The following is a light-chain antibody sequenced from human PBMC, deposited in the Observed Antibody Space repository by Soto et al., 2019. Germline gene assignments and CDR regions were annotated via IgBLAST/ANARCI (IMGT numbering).Light chain of an antibody. V-gene: IGKV3-15*01. CDR2: GAS. Sequence: EVVMTQSPATLSVSPGERVTLSCRASQSINAHLAWYQQKPGQAPRLLIHGASTRATGIPARFSGSGFGTEFILTVSNLTSEDFAIYYCQQYNTWLWTFGQGTKVEI. J-gene: IGKJ1*01. CDR1: QSINAH. CDR3: QQYNTWLWT.